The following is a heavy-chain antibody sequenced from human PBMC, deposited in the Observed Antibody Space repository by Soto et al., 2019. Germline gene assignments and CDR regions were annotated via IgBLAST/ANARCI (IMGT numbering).Heavy chain of an antibody. CDR1: GYTFTGYY. CDR3: ASIITGTDFDY. J-gene: IGHJ4*02. Sequence: ASVKVSCKASGYTFTGYYMHWVRQAPGQGLEWMGWINPNSGGTNYAQKFQGWVTMTRNTSISTAYMELSSLRSEDTAVYYCASIITGTDFDYWGQGNLVTVSS. V-gene: IGHV1-2*04. D-gene: IGHD1-7*01. CDR2: INPNSGGT.